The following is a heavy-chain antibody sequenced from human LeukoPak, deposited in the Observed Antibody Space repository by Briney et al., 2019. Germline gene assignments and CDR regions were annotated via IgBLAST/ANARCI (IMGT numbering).Heavy chain of an antibody. Sequence: XSVKVSFTASGYTFTSYAISWVRQAPGQGLEWMGWISAYNGNTNYAQKLQGRVTMTTDTSTSTAYMELRSLRSDDTAVYYCARSFPEHLFDPWGQGTLVTVSS. D-gene: IGHD1-14*01. CDR1: GYTFTSYA. CDR2: ISAYNGNT. J-gene: IGHJ5*02. CDR3: ARSFPEHLFDP. V-gene: IGHV1-18*01.